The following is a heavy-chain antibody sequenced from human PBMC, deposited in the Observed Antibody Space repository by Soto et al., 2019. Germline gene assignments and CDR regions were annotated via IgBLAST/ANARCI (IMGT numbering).Heavy chain of an antibody. J-gene: IGHJ4*02. V-gene: IGHV1-2*02. CDR3: ARDARTLVATFFDY. Sequence: ASVKVSCKASGYTFTGYYMHWVRQAPGQGLEWMGWINPNSGGTNYAQKFQGRVTMTRDTSISTAYMELSRLRSDDTAVYYCARDARTLVATFFDYWGQGTLVTVSS. CDR1: GYTFTGYY. D-gene: IGHD2-2*01. CDR2: INPNSGGT.